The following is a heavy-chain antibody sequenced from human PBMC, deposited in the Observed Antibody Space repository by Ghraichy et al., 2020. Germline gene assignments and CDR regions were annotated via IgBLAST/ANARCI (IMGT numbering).Heavy chain of an antibody. CDR3: ARAIVVVPAAPLGWCDP. Sequence: SETLSLTCTVSGGSISSYYWSWIRQPAGKGLEWIGRIYTSGSTNYNPSLKSRVTMSVDTSKNQFSLKLSSVTAADTAVYYCARAIVVVPAAPLGWCDPWGQGTLVTVSS. D-gene: IGHD2-2*01. J-gene: IGHJ5*02. CDR2: IYTSGST. V-gene: IGHV4-4*07. CDR1: GGSISSYY.